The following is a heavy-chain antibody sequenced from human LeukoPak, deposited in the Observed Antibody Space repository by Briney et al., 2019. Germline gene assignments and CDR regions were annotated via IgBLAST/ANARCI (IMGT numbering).Heavy chain of an antibody. D-gene: IGHD1-14*01. CDR2: IFAIFGTA. CDR1: GDTFSSYA. CDR3: ARDPAPDTAFGYFDY. J-gene: IGHJ4*02. Sequence: ASAKVSCKASGDTFSSYAVSWVRQGPGQGLEWMGGIFAIFGTAKYAQRFQGRVTITADESTSTAYMELSSLRSEDTAVYYCARDPAPDTAFGYFDYWGQGTLVTVSS. V-gene: IGHV1-69*13.